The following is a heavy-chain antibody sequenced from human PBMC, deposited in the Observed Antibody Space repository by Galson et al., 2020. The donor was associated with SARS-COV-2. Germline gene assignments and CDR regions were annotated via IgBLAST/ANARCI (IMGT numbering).Heavy chain of an antibody. V-gene: IGHV3-66*01. Sequence: GGSLSLSCAVSGFTVRINYMRRVRKAPGKGLEWVSVLNSDGVTYYADSVKGRFTISRANAKNTLYLQMNSLRAEDTAVYYCARCHSASYPYAFDAWGLGTMVTVSS. CDR2: LNSDGVT. J-gene: IGHJ3*01. CDR3: ARCHSASYPYAFDA. D-gene: IGHD1-26*01. CDR1: GFTVRINY.